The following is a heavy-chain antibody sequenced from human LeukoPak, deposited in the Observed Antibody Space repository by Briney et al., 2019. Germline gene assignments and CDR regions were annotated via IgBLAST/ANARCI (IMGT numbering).Heavy chain of an antibody. D-gene: IGHD3-22*01. CDR1: GGSFSGYY. CDR3: ARGRTYYYDTSGYYPSIYYGMDV. Sequence: PSETLSLTCAVSGGSFSGYYWYWIRQPPGKGLEWIGEINHGESTNYNPSLKSRATLSVDTSKNQFSLKLTSVTAADTAVYYCARGRTYYYDTSGYYPSIYYGMDVWGHGTTVIVSS. V-gene: IGHV4-34*01. J-gene: IGHJ6*02. CDR2: INHGEST.